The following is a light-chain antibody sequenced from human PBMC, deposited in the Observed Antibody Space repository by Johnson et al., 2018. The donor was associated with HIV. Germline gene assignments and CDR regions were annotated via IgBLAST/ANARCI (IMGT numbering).Light chain of an antibody. CDR3: GTWDRSLSAGGV. Sequence: QSVLTQPPSVSAAPGQKVTISCSGSSSNIGDNYVSWYKQLPGTAPKLLIYENTKRPSGIPDLFSGSKSGTSAALGITGLQTGDEGDYYCGTWDRSLSAGGVFGTGTKVTVL. CDR1: SSNIGDNY. V-gene: IGLV1-51*02. J-gene: IGLJ1*01. CDR2: ENT.